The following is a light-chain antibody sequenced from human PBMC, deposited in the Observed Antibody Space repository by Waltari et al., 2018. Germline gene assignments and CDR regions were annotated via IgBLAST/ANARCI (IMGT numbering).Light chain of an antibody. J-gene: IGKJ1*01. CDR1: QSISNY. Sequence: DIQMTQSPSSLSASVGDRVSITCRTSQSISNYLNWYQQKPGKAPKFLIYAASTLQSGVPSRFSGGGSGTDFTLTISSLQPEDFATYYCQQSYSTLRTFGQGTRVEIK. CDR3: QQSYSTLRT. CDR2: AAS. V-gene: IGKV1-39*01.